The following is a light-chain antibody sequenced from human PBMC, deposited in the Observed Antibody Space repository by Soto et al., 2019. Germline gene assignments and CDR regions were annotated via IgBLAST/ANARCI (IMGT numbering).Light chain of an antibody. CDR3: QVWDSSSDHHVV. J-gene: IGLJ2*01. CDR1: NIGSKS. CDR2: YDS. V-gene: IGLV3-21*04. Sequence: SCELTQPPSGSVAPGNTAGITCGGNNIGSKSVHWYQQKPGQAPVLVIYYDSDRPSGIPERFSGSNSGNTATLTISRVEAGDEADYYCQVWDSSSDHHVVFGGGTQLTVL.